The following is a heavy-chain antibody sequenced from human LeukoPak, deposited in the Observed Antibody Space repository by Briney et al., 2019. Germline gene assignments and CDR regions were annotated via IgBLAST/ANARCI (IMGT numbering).Heavy chain of an antibody. J-gene: IGHJ3*02. CDR1: GFTLRSYW. Sequence: GGSLRLSCAASGFTLRSYWMHWVRQAPGKGLVWVSRINFDGSSTSYADSVKGRFTISRDNAKNTLSLQMNSLSAEDTAVYYCARELGVVVIGDAFDIWGQGTMVTVSS. D-gene: IGHD3-22*01. CDR3: ARELGVVVIGDAFDI. CDR2: INFDGSST. V-gene: IGHV3-74*01.